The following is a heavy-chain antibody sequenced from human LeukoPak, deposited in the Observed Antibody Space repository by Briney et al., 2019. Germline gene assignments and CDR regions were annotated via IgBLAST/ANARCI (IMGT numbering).Heavy chain of an antibody. CDR1: GGSISSYF. CDR3: ARLALEYFDY. V-gene: IGHV4-59*08. J-gene: IGHJ4*02. D-gene: IGHD6-19*01. Sequence: PSETLSLTCTVSGGSISSYFWSWIRQPPGKGLEWIGYIHYSGSTNYNPSLKSRATISVDTSKNQFSLKLSSVTAADTAVYYCARLALEYFDYWGQGTLVTVSS. CDR2: IHYSGST.